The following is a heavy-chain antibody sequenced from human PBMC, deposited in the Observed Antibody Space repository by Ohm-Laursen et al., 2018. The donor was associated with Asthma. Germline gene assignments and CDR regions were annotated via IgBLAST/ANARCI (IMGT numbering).Heavy chain of an antibody. J-gene: IGHJ5*02. D-gene: IGHD4-17*01. V-gene: IGHV3-48*04. CDR2: ISGSSTTI. CDR1: GFTFRTYS. CDR3: AKLVGVTTA. Sequence: SLRLSCAASGFTFRTYSMNWVRQAPGKGLEWVSYISGSSTTIYYADSVKGRFTISRDNAKNSLYLQMNSLRPEDTAFYYCAKLVGVTTAWGQGTLVTVSS.